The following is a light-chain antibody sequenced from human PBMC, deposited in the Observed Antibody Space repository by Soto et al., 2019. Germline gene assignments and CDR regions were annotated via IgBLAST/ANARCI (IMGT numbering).Light chain of an antibody. Sequence: QPVLTQSPSASASLGASVKLTCTLSSGHSSNAIVWHQQQPEKGPRYLMKINSDGSHSQGDGIPDRFSGSSSGAERYLTISSIQSEDEADYYCQTWGTGFWVFGGGTKVTVL. CDR2: INSDGSH. V-gene: IGLV4-69*01. CDR1: SGHSSNA. J-gene: IGLJ3*02. CDR3: QTWGTGFWV.